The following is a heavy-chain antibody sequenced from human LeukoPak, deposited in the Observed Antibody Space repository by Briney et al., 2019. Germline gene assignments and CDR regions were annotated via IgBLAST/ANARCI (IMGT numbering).Heavy chain of an antibody. Sequence: GGSLRLSCAASGFAFSNTGMTWVRQAPGRGLEWVSTISPTGEGTHYADSVKGRFTISRDNSKNTFSLEMNSLRADDTATYYCARDAGGAWPFDYWGQGTRVIVSS. CDR2: ISPTGEGT. CDR3: ARDAGGAWPFDY. D-gene: IGHD4-17*01. J-gene: IGHJ4*02. CDR1: GFAFSNTG. V-gene: IGHV3-23*01.